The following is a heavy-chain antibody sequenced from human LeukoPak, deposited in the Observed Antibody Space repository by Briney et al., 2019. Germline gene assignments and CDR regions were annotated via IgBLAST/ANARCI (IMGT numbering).Heavy chain of an antibody. CDR2: ISSSGSTI. V-gene: IGHV3-11*01. CDR3: AKTTRAGYSSGWFDY. J-gene: IGHJ4*02. Sequence: GGSLRLSCAASGFTFSDYYMSWIRQAPGKGLEWVSYISSSGSTIYYADSVKGRFTISRDNSKNTLCLQMNSLRAEDMALYYCAKTTRAGYSSGWFDYWGQGTLVTVSS. CDR1: GFTFSDYY. D-gene: IGHD6-19*01.